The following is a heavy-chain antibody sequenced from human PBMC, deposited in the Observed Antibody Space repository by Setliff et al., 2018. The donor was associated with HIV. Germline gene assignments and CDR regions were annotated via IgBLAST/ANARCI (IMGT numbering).Heavy chain of an antibody. D-gene: IGHD1-1*01. Sequence: GGSLRLSCTASGFSFSRYWMSWVRQAPGKGLEWVANIKQDGSEKYYVDSVKGRFTISRDNAKNSLYLQMNSLRAEDTAVYYCAKSGVRPHPSHDYYYYGMDVWGQGTTVTVSS. V-gene: IGHV3-7*01. CDR1: GFSFSRYW. CDR2: IKQDGSEK. CDR3: AKSGVRPHPSHDYYYYGMDV. J-gene: IGHJ6*02.